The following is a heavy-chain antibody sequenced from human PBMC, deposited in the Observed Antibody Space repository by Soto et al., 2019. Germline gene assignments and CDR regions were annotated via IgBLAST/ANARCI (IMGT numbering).Heavy chain of an antibody. Sequence: PLVESGGGLVQPGRSLRLSCAASGFTFDDYAMHWVRQPPGKGLEWVAGISWNSGIIDYADSVKGRFTISGDSAKNSVMLQMNSLKPEGTALYYCTNVMEWGGSHLAHAFDVWGQGTMVSVSS. CDR1: GFTFDDYA. V-gene: IGHV3-9*01. D-gene: IGHD1-26*01. J-gene: IGHJ3*01. CDR2: ISWNSGII. CDR3: TNVMEWGGSHLAHAFDV.